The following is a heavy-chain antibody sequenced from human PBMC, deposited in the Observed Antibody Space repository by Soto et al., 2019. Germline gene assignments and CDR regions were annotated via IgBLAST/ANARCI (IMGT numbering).Heavy chain of an antibody. V-gene: IGHV4-30-2*01. Sequence: TSETLSLTCAVSGGSISSGGYSWSWIRQPPGKGLEWIGYIYHSGSTYYNPSLKSRVTMSLDTSKNQFSLRLISVTAADTAKYFCAREGNLGRWLQPLDFWGQGTLVTVSS. CDR1: GGSISSGGYS. CDR3: AREGNLGRWLQPLDF. CDR2: IYHSGST. J-gene: IGHJ4*02. D-gene: IGHD5-12*01.